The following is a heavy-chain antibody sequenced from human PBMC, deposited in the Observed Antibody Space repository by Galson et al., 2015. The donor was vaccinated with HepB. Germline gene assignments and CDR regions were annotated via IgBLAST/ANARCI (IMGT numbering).Heavy chain of an antibody. CDR3: AKDGSSGWYFDVDY. D-gene: IGHD6-19*01. CDR1: GFSFSSYG. Sequence: SLRLSCAASGFSFSSYGMHWVRQAPGKGLEWVAVISYDGSNKYYADSVKGRFTVSRDNSKNTLYLQRNSLRGEDTAVYQCAKDGSSGWYFDVDYRCQGTPVPVYS. CDR2: ISYDGSNK. J-gene: IGHJ4*02. V-gene: IGHV3-30*18.